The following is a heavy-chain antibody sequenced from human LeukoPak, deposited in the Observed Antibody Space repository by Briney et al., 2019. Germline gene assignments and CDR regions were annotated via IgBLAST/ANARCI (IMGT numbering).Heavy chain of an antibody. CDR3: ARVGDFWSGYAY. V-gene: IGHV1-69*05. CDR2: IIPIFGTA. Sequence: ASVKVSCKASGGTFSSYAISWVRQAPGQGLEWMGGIIPIFGTANYAQKFQGRVTITTDESTSTAYMELSSLRSEDTAVYYCARVGDFWSGYAYWGQETLVTVSS. J-gene: IGHJ4*02. CDR1: GGTFSSYA. D-gene: IGHD3-3*01.